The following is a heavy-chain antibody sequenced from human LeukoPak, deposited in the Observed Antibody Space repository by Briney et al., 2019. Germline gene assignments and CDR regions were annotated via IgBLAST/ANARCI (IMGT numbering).Heavy chain of an antibody. D-gene: IGHD3-10*01. J-gene: IGHJ6*04. CDR1: GGSFSGYY. V-gene: IGHV4-34*01. CDR2: INHSGST. Sequence: SETLSLTCAVYGGSFSGYYWSWLRQPPGKGLEWIGEINHSGSTNYNPSLKSRVTVSVDTSKNQFSLKLSSVTAADTAVYYCAKTNSDGSGTYYKNHYYGMDVGGKGTTVTVPS. CDR3: AKTNSDGSGTYYKNHYYGMDV.